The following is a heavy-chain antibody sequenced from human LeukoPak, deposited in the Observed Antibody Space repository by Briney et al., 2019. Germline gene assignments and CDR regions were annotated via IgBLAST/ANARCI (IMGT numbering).Heavy chain of an antibody. V-gene: IGHV4-59*08. J-gene: IGHJ5*02. CDR1: GGSISSYY. Sequence: PSETLSLTCTVSGGSISSYYWSWIRQPPGKGLEWVGYIYYSGSTNYTPSLKSRVTISVDTSKNQFSLKLSSVPAADTAVYYGARNYTIFGVVPPSQWQQVDWFDPWGQGTLVTVSS. D-gene: IGHD3-3*01. CDR3: ARNYTIFGVVPPSQWQQVDWFDP. CDR2: IYYSGST.